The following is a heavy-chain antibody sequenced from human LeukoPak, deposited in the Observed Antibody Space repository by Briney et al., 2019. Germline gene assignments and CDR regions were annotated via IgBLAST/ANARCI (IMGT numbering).Heavy chain of an antibody. Sequence: NPSETLSLTCTVSGGSISTYYWNWIRQPPGKGLEWIGNIYYSVTTNYNPSLKSRVTISVDTSKSQFSLKLSSVTAADTAVYYCARDRGLTTSGGVGFDYWGQGTLVTVSS. CDR1: GGSISTYY. CDR3: ARDRGLTTSGGVGFDY. CDR2: IYYSVTT. D-gene: IGHD4/OR15-4a*01. J-gene: IGHJ4*02. V-gene: IGHV4-59*01.